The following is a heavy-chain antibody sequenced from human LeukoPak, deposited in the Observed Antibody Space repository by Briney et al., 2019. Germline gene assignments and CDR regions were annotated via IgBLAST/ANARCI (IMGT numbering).Heavy chain of an antibody. CDR3: ARDLGIVVVIKPFDY. CDR1: GYTFTSYG. Sequence: ASVKVSCKASGYTFTSYGISWVRQAPGQGLEWMGWISAYNGNTNYAQKLQGRVTMTTDTSTSTAYMELRSLRSDDTAAYYCARDLGIVVVIKPFDYWGQGTLVTVSS. V-gene: IGHV1-18*01. D-gene: IGHD3-22*01. J-gene: IGHJ4*02. CDR2: ISAYNGNT.